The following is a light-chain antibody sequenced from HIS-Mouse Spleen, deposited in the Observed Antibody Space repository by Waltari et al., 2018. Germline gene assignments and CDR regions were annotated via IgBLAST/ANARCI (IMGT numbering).Light chain of an antibody. J-gene: IGLJ2*01. CDR3: YSTDSSGNHRV. V-gene: IGLV3-10*01. CDR2: EDS. Sequence: SYELTQPPSVSVSPGQTARITCSGDALPQKYAYWYPQKSGQAPVLVIYEDSKRPSGIPERFSGSSSGTMATLTISGAQVEDEADYYCYSTDSSGNHRVFGGGTKLTVL. CDR1: ALPQKY.